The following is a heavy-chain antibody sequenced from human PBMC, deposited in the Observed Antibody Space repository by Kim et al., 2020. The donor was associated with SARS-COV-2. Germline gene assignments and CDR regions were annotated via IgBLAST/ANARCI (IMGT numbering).Heavy chain of an antibody. CDR3: AKDHQYYDFWSGYYWDYFDY. J-gene: IGHJ4*02. Sequence: GGSLRLSCAASGFTFSSYAMSWVRQAPGKGLEWVSAISGSGGSTYYADSVKGRFTISRDNSKNTLYLQMNSLRAEDTAVYYCAKDHQYYDFWSGYYWDYFDYWGQGTLVTVSS. V-gene: IGHV3-23*01. CDR1: GFTFSSYA. D-gene: IGHD3-3*01. CDR2: ISGSGGST.